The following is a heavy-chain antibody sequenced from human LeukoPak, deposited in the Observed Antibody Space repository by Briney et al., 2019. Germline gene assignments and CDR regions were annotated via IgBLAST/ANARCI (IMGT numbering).Heavy chain of an antibody. CDR2: IILIFGTA. D-gene: IGHD3-10*01. CDR1: GGTFSSYA. Sequence: SVKVSCKASGGTFSSYAISWVRQAPGQGLEWMGGIILIFGTANYAQKFQGRVTITTDESTSTAYMELSSLRSEDTAVYYCASHREGSGSFAYYYYYYMDVWGKGTTVTVSS. CDR3: ASHREGSGSFAYYYYYYMDV. V-gene: IGHV1-69*05. J-gene: IGHJ6*03.